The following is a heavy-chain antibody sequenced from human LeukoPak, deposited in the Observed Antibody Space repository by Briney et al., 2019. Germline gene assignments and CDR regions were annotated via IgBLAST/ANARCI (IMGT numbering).Heavy chain of an antibody. CDR2: INSDGSST. D-gene: IGHD1/OR15-1a*01. CDR1: GFTFSSYA. J-gene: IGHJ2*01. Sequence: GGSLRLSCAASGFTFSSYAMHWVRQAPGKGLVWVSRINSDGSSTSYADSVKGRFTISRDNAKNTLYLQMNSLRAEDTAVYYCARENLFWYFDLWGRGTLVTVSS. CDR3: ARENLFWYFDL. V-gene: IGHV3-74*01.